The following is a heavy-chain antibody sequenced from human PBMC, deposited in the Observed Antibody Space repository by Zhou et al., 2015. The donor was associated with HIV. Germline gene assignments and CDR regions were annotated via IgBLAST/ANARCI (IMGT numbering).Heavy chain of an antibody. D-gene: IGHD1-26*01. CDR2: ITPVLGTV. V-gene: IGHV1-69*06. CDR1: GGTFSNYA. J-gene: IGHJ2*01. CDR3: ARDRGGATRPDWRYFDL. Sequence: QVQLVQSGAEVKKPGSSVKVSCKASGGTFSNYAVTWVRQAPGQGLEWMGGITPVLGTVKYAQKFQGRVTMTADRSTSTAYLDLRSLRSEDTAVYYCARDRGGATRPDWRYFDLWGRGTLVTVSS.